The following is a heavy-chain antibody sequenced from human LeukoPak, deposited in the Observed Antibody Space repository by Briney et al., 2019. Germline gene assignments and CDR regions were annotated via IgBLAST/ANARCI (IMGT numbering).Heavy chain of an antibody. J-gene: IGHJ4*02. CDR1: GFTFSSYS. CDR3: ARGASIVVVPAARRGYYFEY. Sequence: GGSLRLSCAASGFTFSSYSMNWVRQAPGKGLEWVSSISSSSSYIYYADSVKGRFTISRDNAKNSLYLQMNSLRAEDTAVYYCARGASIVVVPAARRGYYFEYWGQGTLVTVSS. CDR2: ISSSSSYI. V-gene: IGHV3-21*01. D-gene: IGHD2-2*01.